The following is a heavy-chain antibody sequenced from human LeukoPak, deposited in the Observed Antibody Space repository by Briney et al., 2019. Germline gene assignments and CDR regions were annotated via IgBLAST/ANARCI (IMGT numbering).Heavy chain of an antibody. CDR1: GGSFSGYY. Sequence: SETLSLTCAVYGGSFSGYYWSWIRQPPGKGLEWIGEINHSGSTNYNPSLKSRVTISVDTSKNQFSLKLSSVTAADTAVYYCARETNQLGYCSSTSCSLYNWFDPWGQGTLVTVSS. CDR2: INHSGST. CDR3: ARETNQLGYCSSTSCSLYNWFDP. J-gene: IGHJ5*02. V-gene: IGHV4-34*01. D-gene: IGHD2-2*01.